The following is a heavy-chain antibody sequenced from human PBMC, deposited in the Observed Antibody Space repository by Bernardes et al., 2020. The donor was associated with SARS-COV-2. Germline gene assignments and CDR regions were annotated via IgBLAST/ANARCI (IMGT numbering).Heavy chain of an antibody. V-gene: IGHV3-74*01. CDR1: GFTLSSYG. CDR2: INSGGTTT. Sequence: GGSLRLSCAASGFTLSSYGMHWVRQAPGKGLVWVSRINSGGTTTNYADSVKGRFAISRDNTKNTLYLQMNSLRAEDTAVYYCAKTAFPSGRGYYFDSWGRGILVTVSS. CDR3: AKTAFPSGRGYYFDS. J-gene: IGHJ4*02. D-gene: IGHD1-1*01.